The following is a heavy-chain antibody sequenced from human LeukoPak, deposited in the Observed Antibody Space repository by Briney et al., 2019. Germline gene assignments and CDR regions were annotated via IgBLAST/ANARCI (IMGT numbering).Heavy chain of an antibody. CDR1: GYTFTSYY. D-gene: IGHD1-7*01. CDR3: ARAGWNYGFYFYYYMDV. CDR2: INPSGGST. Sequence: ASVKVSCKPSGYTFTSYYIHWMRQAPGQGLEWMGIINPSGGSTSYAQKFQGRVTMTRDTSTSTVYMELSSLRSEDTAVYYCARAGWNYGFYFYYYMDVWGKRTTITVSS. V-gene: IGHV1-46*01. J-gene: IGHJ6*03.